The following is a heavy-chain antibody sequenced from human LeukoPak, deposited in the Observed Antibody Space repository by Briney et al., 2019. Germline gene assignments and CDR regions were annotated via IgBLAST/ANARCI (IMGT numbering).Heavy chain of an antibody. CDR1: GFTFSSYW. J-gene: IGHJ5*01. V-gene: IGHV3-74*01. D-gene: IGHD3-10*01. CDR3: AREGYYGSAALYS. CDR2: IKTDGSST. Sequence: GGSLRLSCAASGFTFSSYWMHWVRQAPGKGLVCVSRIKTDGSSTSYADSVKGRFTISRDNAKNTLYLQMNSLRAEDTAVYYCAREGYYGSAALYSWGHGTLVTVSS.